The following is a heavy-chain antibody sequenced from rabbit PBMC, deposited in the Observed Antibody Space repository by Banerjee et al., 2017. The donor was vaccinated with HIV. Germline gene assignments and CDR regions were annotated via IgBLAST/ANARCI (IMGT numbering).Heavy chain of an antibody. Sequence: QEQLEESGGDLVKPEGSLTLTCTASGFSFSSSYWICWVRQAPGKGLEWVACIYSSSGNTWYASWVNGRFTISSSTSLNTVDLKMTSLTVADTATYFCASDRDGDAGYGSLALWGQGTLVTVS. D-gene: IGHD7-1*01. J-gene: IGHJ6*01. CDR2: IYSSSGNT. CDR1: GFSFSSSYW. CDR3: ASDRDGDAGYGSLAL. V-gene: IGHV1S43*01.